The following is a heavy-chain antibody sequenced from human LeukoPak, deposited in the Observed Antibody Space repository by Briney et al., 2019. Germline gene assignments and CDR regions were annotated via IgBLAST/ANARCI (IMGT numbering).Heavy chain of an antibody. D-gene: IGHD2-2*01. J-gene: IGHJ5*02. Sequence: ASVTVSCTASGYTFTSYGISWVRQAPGQGLEWMGWISAYNGNTNYAQKLQGRVTMTTDTSTSTACMELRSLRSDDTAVYYCARVPFRYCSSTSCTFDPWGQGTLVTVSS. CDR1: GYTFTSYG. CDR3: ARVPFRYCSSTSCTFDP. CDR2: ISAYNGNT. V-gene: IGHV1-18*01.